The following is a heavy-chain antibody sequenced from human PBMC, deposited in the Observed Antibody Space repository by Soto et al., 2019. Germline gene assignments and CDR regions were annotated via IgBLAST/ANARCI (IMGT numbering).Heavy chain of an antibody. CDR2: MNPTSGNT. Sequence: QVQLLQSGAEVKKPGTSVRVSCRASGYTFKDYDINWVRRATGQGLEWMGWMNPTSGNTGYAQKFHGRVTMTSNTSARTAYMELSSLTVEDTALYYCARRMTWSLWCFDLWGSGTQVTVSS. V-gene: IGHV1-8*01. CDR3: ARRMTWSLWCFDL. D-gene: IGHD3-10*01. CDR1: GYTFKDYD. J-gene: IGHJ2*01.